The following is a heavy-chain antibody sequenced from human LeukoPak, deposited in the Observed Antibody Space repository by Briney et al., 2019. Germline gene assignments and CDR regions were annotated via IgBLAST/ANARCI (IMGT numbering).Heavy chain of an antibody. CDR3: ARARGPTDY. CDR1: GFTFSSYW. J-gene: IGHJ4*02. Sequence: PGGSLRLSCAASGFTFSSYWVSWVRQAPGKGLEWVANIKQDGSEKYYVDSVKGRFTISRDNAKNSLYLQMNSLRAEDTAVYYCARARGPTDYWGQGTLVTVSS. V-gene: IGHV3-7*01. CDR2: IKQDGSEK.